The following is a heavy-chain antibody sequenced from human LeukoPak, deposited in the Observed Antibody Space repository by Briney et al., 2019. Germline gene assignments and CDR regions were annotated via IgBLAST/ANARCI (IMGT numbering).Heavy chain of an antibody. CDR2: ISYDGTKK. CDR3: GAGYTWVNH. Sequence: GSLKLSCAASGFRFNNYCMQWVRQAPGKGLDWVAVISYDGTKKYYRDSVKGRFTISRDNSKNTLYLQMNSLRASDTAVYYCGAGYTWVNHCGQGSLGTVSS. D-gene: IGHD5-12*01. J-gene: IGHJ5*02. V-gene: IGHV3-30*03. CDR1: GFRFNNYC.